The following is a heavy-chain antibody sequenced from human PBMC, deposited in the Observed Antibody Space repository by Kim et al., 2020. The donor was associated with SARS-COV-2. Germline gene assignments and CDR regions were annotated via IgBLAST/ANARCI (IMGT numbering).Heavy chain of an antibody. D-gene: IGHD1-1*01. CDR3: ARDPTGLEGFDY. J-gene: IGHJ4*02. Sequence: YSADAGKGRFTISRHNSKNTLYLQMNSLRAEDTAVYYCARDPTGLEGFDYWGQGTLVTVSS. V-gene: IGHV3-53*04.